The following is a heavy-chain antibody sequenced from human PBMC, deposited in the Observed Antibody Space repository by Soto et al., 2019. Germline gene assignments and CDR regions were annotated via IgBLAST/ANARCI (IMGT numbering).Heavy chain of an antibody. CDR1: GGTFSSYA. D-gene: IGHD3-3*01. CDR3: ARDKVDRGFWSGPTPYYYYGMDV. CDR2: IIPIFGTA. J-gene: IGHJ6*02. V-gene: IGHV1-69*01. Sequence: ASVTVSCTASGGTFSSYAISWVRQAPGQGLEWMGGIIPIFGTANYAQKFQGRVTITADESTSTAYMELSSLRSEDTAVYYCARDKVDRGFWSGPTPYYYYGMDVRGQGTTVTVSS.